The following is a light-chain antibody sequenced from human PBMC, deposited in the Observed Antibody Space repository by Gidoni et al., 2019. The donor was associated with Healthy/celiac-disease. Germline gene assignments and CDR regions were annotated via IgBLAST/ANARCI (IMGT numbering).Light chain of an antibody. CDR2: WAS. V-gene: IGKV4-1*01. CDR3: QQYYSTPGT. J-gene: IGKJ1*01. Sequence: DIVMTQSPDSLAVSLGERATINCKSSQSILYSSNNKNYLSWYQQKPGQPPKLLIYWASTRESGVPDRISGSGSGTDFTLTISSLQAEDVAVYFCQQYYSTPGTFGQGTKVEIK. CDR1: QSILYSSNNKNY.